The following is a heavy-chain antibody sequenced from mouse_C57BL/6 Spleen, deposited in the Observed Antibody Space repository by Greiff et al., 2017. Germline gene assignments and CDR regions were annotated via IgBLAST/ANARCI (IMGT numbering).Heavy chain of an antibody. Sequence: QVQLQQPGAELVKPGASVKLSCKASGYTFTSYWMHWVKQRPGRGLEWIGRIAPNSGGTKYNEKFKSKATLTVDKPSSTAYMQLRSLTSDDSAVYYCAREEYYGGNYWGQGTTLTVSS. V-gene: IGHV1-72*01. D-gene: IGHD1-1*01. CDR2: IAPNSGGT. J-gene: IGHJ2*01. CDR3: AREEYYGGNY. CDR1: GYTFTSYW.